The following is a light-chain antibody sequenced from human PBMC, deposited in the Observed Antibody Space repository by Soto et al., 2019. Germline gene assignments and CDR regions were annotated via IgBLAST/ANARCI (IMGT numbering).Light chain of an antibody. Sequence: EIVLTQSPGILSLSPGERASLSCGASQSISSSFLAWYQQKPGQAPRLLIYGASSRATGIPDRFSGTGSETDFTLTISRLEPEDFAVYYCQQYGYSFWTFGQGTKVDIK. J-gene: IGKJ1*01. CDR1: QSISSSF. CDR2: GAS. V-gene: IGKV3-20*01. CDR3: QQYGYSFWT.